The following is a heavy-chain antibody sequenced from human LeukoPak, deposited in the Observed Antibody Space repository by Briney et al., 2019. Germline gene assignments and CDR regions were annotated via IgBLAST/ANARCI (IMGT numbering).Heavy chain of an antibody. V-gene: IGHV3-30-3*01. CDR1: GFNFNTYD. CDR3: ATEYYDFLTAKYWGGYDY. J-gene: IGHJ4*02. CDR2: ISYDARIK. D-gene: IGHD3-9*01. Sequence: GGSLRLSCAASGFNFNTYDMHWVRQAPGKGLEWVAVISYDARIKYYADSVKGRFTISRDNSENTLYLQMNSLGAEDMALYYCATEYYDFLTAKYWGGYDYWGQGTLVIVSS.